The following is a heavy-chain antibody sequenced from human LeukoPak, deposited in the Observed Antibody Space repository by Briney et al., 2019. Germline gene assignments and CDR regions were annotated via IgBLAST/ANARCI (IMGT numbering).Heavy chain of an antibody. D-gene: IGHD3-10*01. CDR2: IYYSGST. CDR1: GGSISSYY. Sequence: SETLSLTCTVSGGSISSYYWSWIRQPPGKGLEWIGYIYYSGSTNYNPSLKSRVTISVDTSKNQFSLKLSSVTAADTAVYYCARVSARSVYYYMDVWGKGTTVTVSS. J-gene: IGHJ6*03. V-gene: IGHV4-59*01. CDR3: ARVSARSVYYYMDV.